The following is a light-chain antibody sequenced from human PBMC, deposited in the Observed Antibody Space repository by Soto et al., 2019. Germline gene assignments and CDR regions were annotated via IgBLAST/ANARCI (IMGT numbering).Light chain of an antibody. CDR1: QGISSA. J-gene: IGKJ4*01. CDR3: QQFNNYLALT. Sequence: AIQLTQSPSSLSASVGDRVTITCRASQGISSALAWYQQKPGKAPKLLIYDASSLESGVPSRFSGSGSGTDSTLTISSLQPEDFATYYCQQFNNYLALTFGGGTKVEIK. CDR2: DAS. V-gene: IGKV1D-13*01.